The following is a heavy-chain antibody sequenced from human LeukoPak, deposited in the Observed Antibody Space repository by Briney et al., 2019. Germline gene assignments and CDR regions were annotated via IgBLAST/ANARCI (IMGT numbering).Heavy chain of an antibody. J-gene: IGHJ4*02. Sequence: GASVKVSCKASGGTFSSYTISWVRQAPGQGLEWMGRIIPILGIANYAKKFQGRVTITADKSTSTAYRELSSLRSEDTAVYYCARGGYCSSTSCYTKPLDYWGQGTLVTVSS. CDR3: ARGGYCSSTSCYTKPLDY. CDR2: IIPILGIA. V-gene: IGHV1-69*02. CDR1: GGTFSSYT. D-gene: IGHD2-2*02.